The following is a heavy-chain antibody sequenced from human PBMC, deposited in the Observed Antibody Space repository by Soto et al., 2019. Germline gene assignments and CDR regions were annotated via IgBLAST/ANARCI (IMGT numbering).Heavy chain of an antibody. D-gene: IGHD2-2*03. CDR1: GYSFISYW. Sequence: PGESLKISCKTSGYSFISYWVAWVRQKPGKGLEWMGTFYPGDSTSTYSPSFQGQVTISVDKSISTAYLHLSSLKASDTAMYYCARIIGYCGNNDCSWTFDIWGQGTTVTVSS. CDR3: ARIIGYCGNNDCSWTFDI. V-gene: IGHV5-51*01. CDR2: FYPGDSTS. J-gene: IGHJ3*02.